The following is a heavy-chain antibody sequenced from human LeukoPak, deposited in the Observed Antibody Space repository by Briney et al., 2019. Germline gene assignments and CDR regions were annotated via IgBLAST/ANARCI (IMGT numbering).Heavy chain of an antibody. Sequence: SETLSLTCAVSGESFSHYYWSWLRQTPGKGLEWIGEINHRGTTNYNPSLRSRVAISIDTSRNQFSLQVTSVTAADTAVFYCARGAFHTSSVWFDPWGQGTLVTVSS. J-gene: IGHJ5*02. CDR3: ARGAFHTSSVWFDP. CDR2: INHRGTT. CDR1: GESFSHYY. D-gene: IGHD2-2*01. V-gene: IGHV4-34*01.